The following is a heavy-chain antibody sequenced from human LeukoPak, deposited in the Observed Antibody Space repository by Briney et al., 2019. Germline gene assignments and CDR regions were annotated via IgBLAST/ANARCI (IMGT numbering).Heavy chain of an antibody. CDR1: GGSISSYY. V-gene: IGHV4-59*12. J-gene: IGHJ4*02. CDR3: ARDRVWSGSQAKYYFDY. Sequence: SETLSLTCTVSGGSISSYYWSWIRQPPGKGLEWIGYIYYSGSTYYNPSLKSRVTISVDTSKNQFSLKLSSVTAADTAVYYCARDRVWSGSQAKYYFDYWGQGTLVTVSS. CDR2: IYYSGST. D-gene: IGHD3-10*01.